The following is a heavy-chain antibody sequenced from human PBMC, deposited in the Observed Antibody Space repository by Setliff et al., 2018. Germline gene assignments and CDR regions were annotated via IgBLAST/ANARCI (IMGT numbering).Heavy chain of an antibody. D-gene: IGHD3-3*01. CDR3: ARDRFYNSWSGTSITAPHDAFDI. CDR1: GYTLSKYY. J-gene: IGHJ3*02. Sequence: ASVKVSCKASGYTLSKYYMHWVRQAPGQGLEWMGIINPSGGLTKYAQKFQGRVNMTSDTSTNTVYLEVSSLRSEDTAVYFCARDRFYNSWSGTSITAPHDAFDIWGQGTMVTVSS. V-gene: IGHV1-46*03. CDR2: INPSGGLT.